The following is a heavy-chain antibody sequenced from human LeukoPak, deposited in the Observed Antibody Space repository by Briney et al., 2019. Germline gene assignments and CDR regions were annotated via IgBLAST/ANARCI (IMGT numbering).Heavy chain of an antibody. CDR2: IYYSGST. CDR1: GGSISSYY. J-gene: IGHJ4*02. CDR3: ASTAVAGMGFDY. Sequence: SETLSLTCTVSGGSISSYYWSWIRQPPGKGLEWIGYIYYSGSTNYNPSLKSRVTISVDTSKSQFSLKLSPVTAADTAVYYCASTAVAGMGFDYWGQGTLVTVSS. V-gene: IGHV4-59*08. D-gene: IGHD6-19*01.